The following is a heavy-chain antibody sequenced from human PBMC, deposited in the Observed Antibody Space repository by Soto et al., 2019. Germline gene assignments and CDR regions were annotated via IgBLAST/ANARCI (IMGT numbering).Heavy chain of an antibody. Sequence: GGSLRLSCAASGFTFSSYGMHWVRQAPGKGLEWVAVIWYDGSNKYYADSVKGRFTISRDNSKNTLYLQMNSLRAEDTAVYYCARDQSIAVGYYYMDVWGKGTTVTVSS. CDR1: GFTFSSYG. V-gene: IGHV3-33*01. CDR2: IWYDGSNK. D-gene: IGHD6-19*01. CDR3: ARDQSIAVGYYYMDV. J-gene: IGHJ6*03.